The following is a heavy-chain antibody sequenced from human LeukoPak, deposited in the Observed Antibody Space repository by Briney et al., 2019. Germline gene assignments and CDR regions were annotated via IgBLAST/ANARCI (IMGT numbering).Heavy chain of an antibody. Sequence: ASLKVSCKASGYTFTSFDIFWVRQAPGQGRGWMGWMSPNSGNTGSAQKFQGRVTFTRDTSISTSFMELSSLRSEDTAIYYCARGRPDTSVPRTYYMDVWGKGTTVTVSS. CDR3: ARGRPDTSVPRTYYMDV. CDR1: GYTFTSFD. V-gene: IGHV1-8*01. D-gene: IGHD5-18*01. J-gene: IGHJ6*03. CDR2: MSPNSGNT.